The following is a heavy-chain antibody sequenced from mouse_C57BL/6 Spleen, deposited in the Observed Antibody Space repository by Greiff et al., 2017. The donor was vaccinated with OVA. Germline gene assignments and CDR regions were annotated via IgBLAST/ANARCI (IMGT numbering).Heavy chain of an antibody. D-gene: IGHD4-1*01. CDR3: TANWDDY. J-gene: IGHJ2*01. CDR2: IRLKSDNYAT. V-gene: IGHV6-3*01. CDR1: GFTFSNYW. Sequence: EVKLMESGGGLVQPGGSMKLSCVASGFTFSNYWMNWVRQSPEQGLEWVAQIRLKSDNYATHYAESVKGRFTISRDESKSSVYLQMNNLRAEDTGIYYCTANWDDYWGQGTTLTVSS.